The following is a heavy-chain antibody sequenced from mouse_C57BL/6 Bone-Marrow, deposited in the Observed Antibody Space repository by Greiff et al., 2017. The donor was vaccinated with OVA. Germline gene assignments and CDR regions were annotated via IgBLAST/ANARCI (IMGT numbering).Heavy chain of an antibody. J-gene: IGHJ2*01. CDR2: IDPSDSYT. CDR3: AREGGSSFFDY. Sequence: LQQPGAELVKPGASVKLSCKASGYTFTSYWMQWVKQRPGQGLEWIGEIDPSDSYTNYNQKFKGKATLTVDTSSSTAYMQLSSLTSEDSAVYYCAREGGSSFFDYWGQGTTLTVSS. V-gene: IGHV1-50*01. CDR1: GYTFTSYW. D-gene: IGHD1-1*01.